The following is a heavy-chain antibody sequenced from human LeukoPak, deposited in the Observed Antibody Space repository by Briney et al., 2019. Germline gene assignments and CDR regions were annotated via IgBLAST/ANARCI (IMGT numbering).Heavy chain of an antibody. D-gene: IGHD6-19*01. J-gene: IGHJ3*02. CDR2: IYYSGST. CDR1: GDSMSSYY. Sequence: SETLSLTCAVSGDSMSSYYWTWIRQPPGKGLEWIGYIYYSGSTNYNPSLKSRVTILVDMSRNQFSLRLTSVTDVDTAVYFCTGGGPNSSGFAGDGFDIWGRGTMVTVSS. CDR3: TGGGPNSSGFAGDGFDI. V-gene: IGHV4-59*01.